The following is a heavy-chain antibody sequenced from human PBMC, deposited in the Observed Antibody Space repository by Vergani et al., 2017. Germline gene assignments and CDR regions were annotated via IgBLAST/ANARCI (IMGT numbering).Heavy chain of an antibody. CDR1: GGTFSSYG. V-gene: IGHV1-69*05. CDR2: IIPVFGTP. J-gene: IGHJ4*02. CDR3: ARVGYCSTTSCYVGGLDY. D-gene: IGHD2-2*01. Sequence: QVQLVQSGAEVKKPGSSVKVSCKASGGTFSSYGISWVRQAPGQGLEWIGGIIPVFGTPHYAQKFQGRVTSTSDGSTSTAYMELSSLRSEDAAVYYCARVGYCSTTSCYVGGLDYWGQEGMLTVAS.